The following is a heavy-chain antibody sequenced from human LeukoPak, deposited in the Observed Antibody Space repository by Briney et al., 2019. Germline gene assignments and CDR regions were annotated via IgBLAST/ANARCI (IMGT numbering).Heavy chain of an antibody. V-gene: IGHV3-23*01. CDR3: VRDRTTNTYDS. CDR1: GFTFNTYA. Sequence: GGSLRLSCVASGFTFNTYAVTWVRQAPGKGLEWIAAIRVSDYHTYYADSVKGRFTISRDNTKNSLYLQMNSLRAEDTAVYYCVRDRTTNTYDSWGQGTLVTVSS. CDR2: IRVSDYHT. J-gene: IGHJ4*02. D-gene: IGHD1-14*01.